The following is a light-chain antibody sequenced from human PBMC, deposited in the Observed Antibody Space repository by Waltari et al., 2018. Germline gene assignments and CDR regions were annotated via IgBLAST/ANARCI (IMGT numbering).Light chain of an antibody. V-gene: IGLV1-47*01. J-gene: IGLJ3*02. CDR2: RNK. CDR1: RPNIGNNS. Sequence: QSVLTQPPSASGTPGQRVTISCSGSRPNIGNNSVYWYQQLPGTAPKLLIYRNKQRPSGVPDRFSGSKSGTSASLAISGLRSEDEADYYCAAWDDSLSGRVFGGGTKVTVL. CDR3: AAWDDSLSGRV.